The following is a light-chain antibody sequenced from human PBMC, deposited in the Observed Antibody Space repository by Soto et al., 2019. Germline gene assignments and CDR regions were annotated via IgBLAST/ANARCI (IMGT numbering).Light chain of an antibody. V-gene: IGLV2-14*01. J-gene: IGLJ2*01. CDR1: DVGRYNY. CDR2: EVT. Sequence: QSVLTQPASVSGSPGQSITISCTGSDVGRYNYVSWYQQHPGQAPKLMIYEVTNRPSGASNRCSASKSGTTASLTISGLQGEDDADYYCTAYTGTHTFVFGGGTKLTVL. CDR3: TAYTGTHTFV.